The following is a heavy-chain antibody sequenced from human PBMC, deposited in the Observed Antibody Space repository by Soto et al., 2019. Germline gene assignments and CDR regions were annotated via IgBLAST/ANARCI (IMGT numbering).Heavy chain of an antibody. CDR3: ARNVGSSGSSRWFDT. CDR1: GFTLSNYG. V-gene: IGHV3-33*01. D-gene: IGHD3-10*01. Sequence: QVQLVESGGGVVQPGRSLTLSCVASGFTLSNYGMHWVRQAPGKGLEWVDVIWYDGTTTYSADSVKGRFSISRDNSKNALFLQLSRLRAEDTAVYYCARNVGSSGSSRWFDTWGQGTLVTVSS. J-gene: IGHJ5*02. CDR2: IWYDGTTT.